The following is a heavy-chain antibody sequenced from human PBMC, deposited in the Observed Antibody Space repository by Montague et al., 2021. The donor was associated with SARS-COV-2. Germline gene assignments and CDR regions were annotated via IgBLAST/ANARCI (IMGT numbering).Heavy chain of an antibody. Sequence: SLRLSCAASGFTFSSYEMNWVRQAPGKGLEWLSSISYSGGITHYADSVRGRFTISRDFAKDSLYLQMNSLRAEDTAVYYCVREGSGWFFDYWGQGALVTVSS. CDR1: GFTFSSYE. J-gene: IGHJ4*02. CDR2: ISYSGGIT. D-gene: IGHD2-15*01. CDR3: VREGSGWFFDY. V-gene: IGHV3-48*03.